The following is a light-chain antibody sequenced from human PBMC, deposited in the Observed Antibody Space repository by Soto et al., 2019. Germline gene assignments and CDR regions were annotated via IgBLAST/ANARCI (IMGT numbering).Light chain of an antibody. J-gene: IGKJ1*01. CDR3: QQYNNWPWT. Sequence: IVLTQSRAALSLTPGERATLSCRASQSISNYLAWYQQKPGQAPRLLIYGASTRAPGFPARFSGSGSGTDFTLTISSLQSEDFAVYYCQQYNNWPWTFAQGTKVDIK. CDR2: GAS. CDR1: QSISNY. V-gene: IGKV3-15*01.